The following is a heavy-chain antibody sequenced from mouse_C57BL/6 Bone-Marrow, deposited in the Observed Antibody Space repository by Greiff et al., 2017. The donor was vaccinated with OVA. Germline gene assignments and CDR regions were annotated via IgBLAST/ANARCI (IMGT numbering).Heavy chain of an antibody. CDR3: ARCSLSNYAMDY. V-gene: IGHV1-50*01. CDR2: IDPSDSYT. CDR1: GYTFTSYW. D-gene: IGHD1-1*01. Sequence: VKLQQPGAELVKPGASVKLSCKASGYTFTSYWMQWVKQRPGQGLEWIGEIDPSDSYTNYNQKFKGKATLTVDTSSSTAYMQLSSLTSEDSAVYYCARCSLSNYAMDYWGQGTSVTVSS. J-gene: IGHJ4*01.